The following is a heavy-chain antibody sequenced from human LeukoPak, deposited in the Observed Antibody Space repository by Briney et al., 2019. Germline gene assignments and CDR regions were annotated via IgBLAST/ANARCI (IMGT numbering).Heavy chain of an antibody. CDR3: ATGTGRDFDY. D-gene: IGHD1-1*01. V-gene: IGHV3-53*01. CDR2: IYSGGST. Sequence: GGSLRLSCAASGFTFSSYGMSWVRQAPGQGLEWVSVIYSGGSTYYADSVKGRFTISRDNSKNTLYLQMNSLRAEDTAMYYCATGTGRDFDYWGQGTLVTVSS. J-gene: IGHJ4*02. CDR1: GFTFSSYG.